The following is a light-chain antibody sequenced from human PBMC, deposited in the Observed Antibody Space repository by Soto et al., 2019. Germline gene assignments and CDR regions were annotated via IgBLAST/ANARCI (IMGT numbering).Light chain of an antibody. J-gene: IGKJ1*01. CDR3: QQYGSSLPWT. Sequence: EIVLTQSPGTLSLSPGERATLSCRASQAVSSVYLAWYQQKPGQAPRLLIYGASSRATGIPDRFSGSGSGTDLTLTISRLEPEDFAVYYCQQYGSSLPWTFGQGTKV. CDR2: GAS. V-gene: IGKV3-20*01. CDR1: QAVSSVY.